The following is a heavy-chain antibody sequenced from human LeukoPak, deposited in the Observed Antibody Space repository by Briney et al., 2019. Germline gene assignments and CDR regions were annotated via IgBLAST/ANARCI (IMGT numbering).Heavy chain of an antibody. D-gene: IGHD2-15*01. V-gene: IGHV4-31*03. CDR3: AREKIVYHGTKAYNWFDP. CDR1: GGSISSGGYY. Sequence: SETLSLTCTVSGGSISSGGYYWSWIRQHPGKGLEWLGYTYYSGSTYYNPSLKSRVTISVDTSKNQFSLKLSSVTAADTAVYYCAREKIVYHGTKAYNWFDPWGQGTLVTVSS. J-gene: IGHJ5*02. CDR2: TYYSGST.